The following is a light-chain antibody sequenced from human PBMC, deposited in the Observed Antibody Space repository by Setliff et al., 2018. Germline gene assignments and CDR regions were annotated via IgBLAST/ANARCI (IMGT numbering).Light chain of an antibody. CDR3: SSNIGSNNFDV. Sequence: QSVLAQPPSASGSPGQSVTISCTGTSSDIGGYKYVSWYQQHPGKAPKLMIYEVNKRPSGVPDRYSGSTSGNTASLTVSGLQAEDEADYYCSSNIGSNNFDVFGTGTKVTVL. CDR1: SSDIGGYKY. J-gene: IGLJ1*01. CDR2: EVN. V-gene: IGLV2-8*01.